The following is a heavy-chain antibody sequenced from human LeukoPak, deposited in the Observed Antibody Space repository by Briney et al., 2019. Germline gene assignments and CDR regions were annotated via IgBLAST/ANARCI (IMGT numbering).Heavy chain of an antibody. V-gene: IGHV3-15*01. Sequence: GGSLRLSCAASGFTFSNAWMSWVRQAPGKGLEWVGRIKSKTDGGTTDYAAPVKGRFTISRDDSKNTLYLQMNSLRAEDTAVYYCARSLRLSLDYGGNSAARSPPQYWGQGTLVTVSS. J-gene: IGHJ4*02. CDR1: GFTFSNAW. D-gene: IGHD4-23*01. CDR3: ARSLRLSLDYGGNSAARSPPQY. CDR2: IKSKTDGGTT.